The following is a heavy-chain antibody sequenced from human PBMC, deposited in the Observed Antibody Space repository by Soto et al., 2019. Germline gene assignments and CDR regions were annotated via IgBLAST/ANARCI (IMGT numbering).Heavy chain of an antibody. J-gene: IGHJ6*02. D-gene: IGHD2-2*01. V-gene: IGHV3-30*18. CDR2: ISYDGSKK. CDR1: GFTFSSYG. CDR3: AKDVVPAAIHYYYYGMDV. Sequence: QVQLVESGGGVVQPGRSLRLSCAASGFTFSSYGMHWVRQAPGKGLEWVAVISYDGSKKYYADSVKGRFTISRDNSKNTLYLQMNSLRAEDTAVYYCAKDVVPAAIHYYYYGMDVWGQGTTVTVSS.